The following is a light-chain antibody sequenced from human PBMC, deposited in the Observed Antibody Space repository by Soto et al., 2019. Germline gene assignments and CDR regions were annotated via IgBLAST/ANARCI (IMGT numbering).Light chain of an antibody. V-gene: IGKV3-20*01. CDR2: AAS. J-gene: IGKJ1*01. CDR1: QSGSSTY. CDR3: QQYGSSSWT. Sequence: EIVLTPSPGTLSSSPGERATLSCRASQSGSSTYLAWYQQKPGQAPRLLISAASNSATGIPDRFSGSGSGTDFALPISRLEPEDFAVYYCQQYGSSSWTFGQGTRVDI.